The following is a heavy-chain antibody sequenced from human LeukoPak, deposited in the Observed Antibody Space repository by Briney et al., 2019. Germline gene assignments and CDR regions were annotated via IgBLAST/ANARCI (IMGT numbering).Heavy chain of an antibody. CDR3: VKDRDSGCDSLHY. CDR2: ISTNGGRT. CDR1: GFTFSSYS. J-gene: IGHJ4*02. D-gene: IGHD5-12*01. Sequence: PAGSLLRSCSASGFTFSSYSMHWVRQAPGKGLEYVSAISTNGGRTYYADSVKGRFTISRDNSKNTLYLQMSSLRADDTAVYYCVKDRDSGCDSLHYWGQRTLITVSS. V-gene: IGHV3-64D*06.